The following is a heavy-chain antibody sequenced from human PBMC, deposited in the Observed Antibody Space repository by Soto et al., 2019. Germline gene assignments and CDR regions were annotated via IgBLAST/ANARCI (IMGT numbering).Heavy chain of an antibody. CDR1: GYTFTSYG. V-gene: IGHV1-18*01. Sequence: ASVKVSCKASGYTFTSYGISWVRQAPGQGFEWMGWISAYNGNTNYAQKLQGRVTMTTDTSTSTAYMELRSLRSDDTAVYYCAGGSIAAAGRGGGYYYYGMDVWGQGTTVTVSS. CDR3: AGGSIAAAGRGGGYYYYGMDV. J-gene: IGHJ6*02. D-gene: IGHD6-13*01. CDR2: ISAYNGNT.